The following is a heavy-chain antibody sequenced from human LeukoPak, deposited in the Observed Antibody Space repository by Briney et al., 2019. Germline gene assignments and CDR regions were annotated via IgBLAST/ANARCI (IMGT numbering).Heavy chain of an antibody. Sequence: PGGSLRLSCAASGFTFSNYWMHWVRQVLGKGLVWVSRINGDGSSTNYADSVKGRFTISRDNAKSTLYLQMNSLRAEDTAVYYCGRAGYFDLDGMDVWGQGTTVTVSS. CDR3: GRAGYFDLDGMDV. J-gene: IGHJ6*02. V-gene: IGHV3-74*01. CDR2: INGDGSST. CDR1: GFTFSNYW. D-gene: IGHD3-9*01.